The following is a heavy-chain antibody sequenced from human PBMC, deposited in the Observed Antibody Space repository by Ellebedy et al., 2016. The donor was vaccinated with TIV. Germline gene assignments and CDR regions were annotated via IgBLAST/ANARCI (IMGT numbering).Heavy chain of an antibody. D-gene: IGHD1-26*01. V-gene: IGHV3-33*01. CDR1: GFTFSSYG. CDR3: ARVSGSYAPERCP. Sequence: GESLKISXAASGFTFSSYGMHWVRQAPGKGLEWVAVIWYDGSNKYYADSVKGRFTISRDNSKNSLYLQMNSLRAEDTAVYYCARVSGSYAPERCPWGQGTLVTVSS. CDR2: IWYDGSNK. J-gene: IGHJ5*02.